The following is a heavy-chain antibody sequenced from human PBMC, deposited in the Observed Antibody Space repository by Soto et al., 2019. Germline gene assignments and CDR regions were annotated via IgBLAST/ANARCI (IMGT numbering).Heavy chain of an antibody. Sequence: QVQLVQSGAEVKKPGSSVKVSCKASGGTFSSYAISWVRQAPGQGLEWMGGIIPIFGTANYAQKFQGRVTITADKSTSTAYMELSSLRSEDTAVYYCASYGEDDYGDYVGRPDYYGMDVWGQGTTFTVSS. V-gene: IGHV1-69*06. CDR3: ASYGEDDYGDYVGRPDYYGMDV. CDR2: IIPIFGTA. CDR1: GGTFSSYA. D-gene: IGHD4-17*01. J-gene: IGHJ6*02.